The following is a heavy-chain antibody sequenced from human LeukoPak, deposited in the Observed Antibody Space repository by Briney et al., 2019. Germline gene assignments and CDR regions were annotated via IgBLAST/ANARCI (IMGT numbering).Heavy chain of an antibody. Sequence: ASVKVSCKASGYTFTSYYLHWVRQAPGQGLEWMGRINPVDGRTSSAQKFQGRVTMTRETSTSTFYMELSSLRSENTAVYYCARNYDGTGDLDYWGQGTLVTVSS. CDR3: ARNYDGTGDLDY. V-gene: IGHV1-46*01. D-gene: IGHD3-22*01. J-gene: IGHJ4*02. CDR1: GYTFTSYY. CDR2: INPVDGRT.